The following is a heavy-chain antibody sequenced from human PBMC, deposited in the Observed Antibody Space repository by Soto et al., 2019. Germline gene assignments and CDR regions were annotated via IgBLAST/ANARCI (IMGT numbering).Heavy chain of an antibody. V-gene: IGHV1-3*01. CDR1: GYTFTSYA. J-gene: IGHJ4*02. CDR3: ARVSVTTAPPDY. D-gene: IGHD4-17*01. CDR2: INAGNGNT. Sequence: VKVSCKASGYTFTSYAMHWVRQAPGQRLEWMGWINAGNGNTKYSQKFQGRVTITRDTSASTAYLELSSLRSEDTAVYYCARVSVTTAPPDYWGQGTLVTVSS.